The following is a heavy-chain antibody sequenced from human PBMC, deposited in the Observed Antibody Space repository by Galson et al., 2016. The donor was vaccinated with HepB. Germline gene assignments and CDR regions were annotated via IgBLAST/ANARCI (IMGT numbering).Heavy chain of an antibody. J-gene: IGHJ5*02. Sequence: SLRLSCAASGFTFSSYAMSWVRQAAGKGLEWVSTISGSIGVTYYAGSVKGRFTVSRDNSKNTLYLQMNSLRSEDTAVYYRAKALFRAADGRSWFDPWGQGALVTVSS. CDR3: AKALFRAADGRSWFDP. CDR2: ISGSIGVT. CDR1: GFTFSSYA. V-gene: IGHV3-23*01. D-gene: IGHD6-13*01.